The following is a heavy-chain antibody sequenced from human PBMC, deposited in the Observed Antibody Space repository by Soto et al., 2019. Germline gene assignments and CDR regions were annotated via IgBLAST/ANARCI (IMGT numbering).Heavy chain of an antibody. CDR3: ARADRKWLVP. CDR1: SGHLYSYY. CDR2: VYYGGRS. Sequence: XTPSLPCSVASGHLYSYYWRWIRQHPGKGLELIGYVYYGGRSNYNPSLKSRVTFSVDTSKNQVSMNLRPGTAADTAVYYCARADRKWLVPWGQGILGTVSA. J-gene: IGHJ5*02. V-gene: IGHV4-59*01.